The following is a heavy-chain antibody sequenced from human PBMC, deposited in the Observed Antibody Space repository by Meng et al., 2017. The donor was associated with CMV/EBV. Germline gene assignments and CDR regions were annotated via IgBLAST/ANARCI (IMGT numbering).Heavy chain of an antibody. CDR3: ARDGGGLSGLWSGYDH. CDR1: GFTFSNYW. CDR2: INQDGSGQ. Sequence: GESLKISCAASGFTFSNYWMSWVRQAPGKGLEWVAIINQDGSGQYYMDSVKGRFTISRDNGKNSLYLQMNSLRVRDTAVYHCARDGGGLSGLWSGYDHWGQGALVTVSS. J-gene: IGHJ4*02. D-gene: IGHD3-3*01. V-gene: IGHV3-7*01.